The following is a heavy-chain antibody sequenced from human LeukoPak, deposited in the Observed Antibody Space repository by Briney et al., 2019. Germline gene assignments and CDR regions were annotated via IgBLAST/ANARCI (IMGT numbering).Heavy chain of an antibody. CDR2: INAGNGNT. CDR1: GYTFSTYT. D-gene: IGHD5-24*01. CDR3: AREIDRDDYNRFFDY. Sequence: ASVKVSCKASGYTFSTYTMHWVRQAPGQRLEWMGWINAGNGNTKYSQKFQGRVIITRDTSASTAYMEMSSLRSEDTAVYYCAREIDRDDYNRFFDYWGQGTLVTVSS. V-gene: IGHV1-3*01. J-gene: IGHJ4*02.